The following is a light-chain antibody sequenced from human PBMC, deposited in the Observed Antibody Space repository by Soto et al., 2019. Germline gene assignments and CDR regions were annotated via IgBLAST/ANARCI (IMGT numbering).Light chain of an antibody. CDR2: DVS. V-gene: IGLV2-14*01. CDR3: SSYTNTNTLPLI. Sequence: QSALTQPASVSGSPGQSVTISCTGTSGDFGDYNYVSWHQQHPGKAPKLMIYDVSNRPSGVSNRFSGSKSGNTASLTISGLQAEDEADYYCSSYTNTNTLPLIFGGGTKLTVL. CDR1: SGDFGDYNY. J-gene: IGLJ2*01.